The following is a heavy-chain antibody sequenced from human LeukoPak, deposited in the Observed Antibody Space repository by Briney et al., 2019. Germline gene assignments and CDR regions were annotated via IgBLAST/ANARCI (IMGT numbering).Heavy chain of an antibody. Sequence: SETLSLTCTVSGGSISSNSYYWGWIRQPPGKGLKWIGSIYYSGSTYYNPSLKSRVTISVDTSKNQFSLSLGSVTAADTAVYYCARWGTYASTSNWFDPWGQGTLVTVSS. CDR1: GGSISSNSYY. CDR3: ARWGTYASTSNWFDP. CDR2: IYYSGST. J-gene: IGHJ5*02. D-gene: IGHD2-2*01. V-gene: IGHV4-39*07.